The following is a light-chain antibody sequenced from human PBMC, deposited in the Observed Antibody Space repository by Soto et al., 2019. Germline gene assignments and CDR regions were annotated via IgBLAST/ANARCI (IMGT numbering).Light chain of an antibody. J-gene: IGLJ1*01. CDR1: SSDVGSYNL. CDR3: CSYAGSSALYV. Sequence: SVLPQPASVSVSPGQSITISCSGTSSDVGSYNLVSWYQQHPGKAPKLMIYEVSKRPSGLSNRFSGSKSGNTASLTISGLQAEDEADYYCCSYAGSSALYVFGTGTKVTVL. CDR2: EVS. V-gene: IGLV2-23*02.